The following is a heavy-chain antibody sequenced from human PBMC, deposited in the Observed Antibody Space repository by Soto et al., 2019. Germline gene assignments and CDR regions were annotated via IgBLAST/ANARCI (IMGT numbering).Heavy chain of an antibody. J-gene: IGHJ5*02. V-gene: IGHV4-30-2*01. CDR2: IYHSGST. CDR3: ARDQLEGNWFDP. Sequence: QLQLQESGSGLVKPSQTLSLTCAVSGGSISSGGYSWNWIRQPPGKGLEWIGYIYHSGSTYYNPSLNSRFXXXVXXSKNQFSLKLNTVTAADTAVYYCARDQLEGNWFDPWGQGTLVTVSS. CDR1: GGSISSGGYS. D-gene: IGHD1-1*01.